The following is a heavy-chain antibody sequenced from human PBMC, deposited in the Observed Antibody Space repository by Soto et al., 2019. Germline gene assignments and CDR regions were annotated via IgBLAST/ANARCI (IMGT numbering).Heavy chain of an antibody. V-gene: IGHV1-46*01. CDR3: ARVPGRNSRAVFDY. J-gene: IGHJ4*02. Sequence: QVQLVQSGAEVKKPGASVKVSCKASGYTFTSYYIHWVRQAPGQGLEWMGIISPSGDGTSYAQRFQGRVTMTRDTSTSTVYMELSSLRSEDTAVYYCARVPGRNSRAVFDYWGQGTLVTVSS. CDR1: GYTFTSYY. D-gene: IGHD2-21*01. CDR2: ISPSGDGT.